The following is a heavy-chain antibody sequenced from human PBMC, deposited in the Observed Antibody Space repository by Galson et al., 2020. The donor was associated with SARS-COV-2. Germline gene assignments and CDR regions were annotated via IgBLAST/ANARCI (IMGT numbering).Heavy chain of an antibody. CDR2: IYSEGSST. D-gene: IGHD7-27*01. CDR1: GFTFSSYW. CDR3: ARGDMGNDYFDY. Sequence: GGSLRLSCAASGFTFSSYWMHWVRQAPRKGLVWVSRIYSEGSSTSYADSVKGRFTISGDNAKNTLYLQMNSLSAEDTAVYYCARGDMGNDYFDYWGQGTLVTVSS. V-gene: IGHV3-74*01. J-gene: IGHJ4*02.